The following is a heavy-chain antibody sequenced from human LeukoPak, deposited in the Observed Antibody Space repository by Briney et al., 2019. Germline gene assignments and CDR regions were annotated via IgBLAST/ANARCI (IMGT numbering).Heavy chain of an antibody. CDR2: ISAYNGNT. J-gene: IGHJ4*02. CDR3: ARDRAPDYYDSSGYYPLDY. D-gene: IGHD3-22*01. Sequence: GASVKVSCKASGYTFTSYGISWVRQAPGQGLEWMGWISAYNGNTNYAQKLQGRVTMTTDTSTSIAYMELRSLRSDDTAVYYCARDRAPDYYDSSGYYPLDYWGQGTLVTVSS. CDR1: GYTFTSYG. V-gene: IGHV1-18*01.